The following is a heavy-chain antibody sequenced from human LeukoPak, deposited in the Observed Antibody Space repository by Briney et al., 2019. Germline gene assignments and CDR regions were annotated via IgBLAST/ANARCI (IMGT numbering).Heavy chain of an antibody. Sequence: GSLRLSCAASGFTFSSYAMSWIRQPPGKGLEWIGSTYYSGSTYYNPSLKSRVTISVDTSKNQFSLKLSSVIAADTAVYYCARLTASGSYSLFDYWGQGTLVTVSS. CDR3: ARLTASGSYSLFDY. V-gene: IGHV4-38-2*01. CDR2: TYYSGST. CDR1: GFTFSSYA. J-gene: IGHJ4*02. D-gene: IGHD1-26*01.